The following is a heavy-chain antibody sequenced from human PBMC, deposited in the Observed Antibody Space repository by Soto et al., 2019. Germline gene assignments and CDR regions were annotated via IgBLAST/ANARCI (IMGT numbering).Heavy chain of an antibody. D-gene: IGHD3-9*01. CDR1: GGSISSGGYY. CDR2: IYYSGST. CDR3: ARDILTGYYYYGMDV. V-gene: IGHV4-31*03. J-gene: IGHJ6*02. Sequence: SESLSLTCTVSGGSISSGGYYWSWIRQHPGKGLEWIGYIYYSGSTYYNPSLKSRVTISVDTSKNQFSLKLSSVTAAYTAVYYCARDILTGYYYYGMDVWGQGTTVTVSS.